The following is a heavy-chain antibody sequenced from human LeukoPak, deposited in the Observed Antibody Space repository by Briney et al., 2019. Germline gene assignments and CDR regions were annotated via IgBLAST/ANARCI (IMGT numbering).Heavy chain of an antibody. CDR3: ARGNYDFWSGATWYNWFDP. CDR2: IYHSGST. Sequence: SETLSLTCAVSGGSISSGGYSWSWIRQPPGKGLEWIGYIYHSGSTYYNPSLKSRVTISVDRSKNQFSLKLSSVTAADTAVYYCARGNYDFWSGATWYNWFDPWGRGTLVTVSS. J-gene: IGHJ5*02. V-gene: IGHV4-30-2*01. D-gene: IGHD3-3*01. CDR1: GGSISSGGYS.